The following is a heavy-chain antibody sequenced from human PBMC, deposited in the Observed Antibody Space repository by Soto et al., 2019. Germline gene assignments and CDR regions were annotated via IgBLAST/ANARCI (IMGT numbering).Heavy chain of an antibody. D-gene: IGHD3-10*01. CDR2: ISGSGGST. CDR3: AKASGGSGSYYSYYYGVDV. CDR1: GFTFSSYA. J-gene: IGHJ6*02. Sequence: PGGSLRLSCAASGFTFSSYAMSWVRQAPGKGLEWVSAISGSGGSTYYADSVKGRFTISRDNSKNTLYLQMNSLRAEDTAVYYCAKASGGSGSYYSYYYGVDVWGQGTTVTVSS. V-gene: IGHV3-23*01.